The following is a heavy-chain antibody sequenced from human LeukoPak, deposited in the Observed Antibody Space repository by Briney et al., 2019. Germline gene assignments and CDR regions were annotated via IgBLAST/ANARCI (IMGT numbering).Heavy chain of an antibody. CDR1: GFTFSSYS. CDR2: IYSGGNT. CDR3: ARDFSFDY. D-gene: IGHD2/OR15-2a*01. J-gene: IGHJ4*02. V-gene: IGHV3-66*01. Sequence: GGSLRLSCAASGFTFSSYSMNWVRQAPGKGLEWVSGIYSGGNTYYADSVKGRFTISRDKTKNTLYLQMNSLRAEDTAVYYCARDFSFDYWGQGTLVTVSS.